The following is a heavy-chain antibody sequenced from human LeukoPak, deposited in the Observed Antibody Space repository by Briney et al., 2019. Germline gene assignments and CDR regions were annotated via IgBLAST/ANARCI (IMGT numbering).Heavy chain of an antibody. CDR1: GGSISSSSYY. CDR3: ARSGYCSGGSCYPGDY. Sequence: SETLSLTCTVSGGSISSSSYYWSWIRQPAGKGLEWIGRIYTSGSTNYNPSLKSRVTISVDTSKNQFSLKVSSVTAADTAVYFCARSGYCSGGSCYPGDYWGQGTLVTVSS. CDR2: IYTSGST. J-gene: IGHJ4*02. D-gene: IGHD2-15*01. V-gene: IGHV4-61*02.